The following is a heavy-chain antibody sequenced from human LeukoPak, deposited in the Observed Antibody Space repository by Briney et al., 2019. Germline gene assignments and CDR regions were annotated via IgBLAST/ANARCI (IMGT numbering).Heavy chain of an antibody. J-gene: IGHJ4*02. D-gene: IGHD6-19*01. CDR2: ISTGGNT. CDR3: SRSLVGGTYFDY. V-gene: IGHV4-4*07. Sequence: PSETLSLTCTVSGGSISGYNWNWIRQPAGKGLEWIGRISTGGNTAYNPSRKSRITLSLDTTKNQLSLNLTSVTAADTAMYYCSRSLVGGTYFDYWGQGTLVTVSS. CDR1: GGSISGYN.